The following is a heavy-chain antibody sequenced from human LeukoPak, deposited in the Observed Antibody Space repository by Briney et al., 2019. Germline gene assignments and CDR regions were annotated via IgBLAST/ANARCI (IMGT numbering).Heavy chain of an antibody. CDR1: GYSFTNYY. D-gene: IGHD1-26*01. J-gene: IGHJ4*02. CDR3: TSEGIVGATVFDY. V-gene: IGHV1-46*01. CDR2: INPSGGTT. Sequence: ASVKVSCKASGYSFTNYYMHWVRQAPGQGLEWMGIINPSGGTTSYAQKFQGRVTMTRDTSTSTVYMELSTLRSDDTAVYYCTSEGIVGATVFDYWGQGTLVTASS.